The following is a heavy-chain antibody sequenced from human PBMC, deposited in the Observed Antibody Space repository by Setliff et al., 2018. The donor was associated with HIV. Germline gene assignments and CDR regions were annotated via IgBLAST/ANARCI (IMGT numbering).Heavy chain of an antibody. CDR1: GFTFSDSW. CDR2: INPDGSEQ. V-gene: IGHV3-7*03. CDR3: AKGGGTYYNFWSGYYWDY. J-gene: IGHJ4*02. D-gene: IGHD3-3*01. Sequence: GGSLRLSCIGSGFTFSDSWMTWVRQAPGKGLEWVANINPDGSEQFYVDSLRGRFTISRDNSKSTLSLQMNRLRAEDTAVYYCAKGGGTYYNFWSGYYWDYWGQGTLVTVSS.